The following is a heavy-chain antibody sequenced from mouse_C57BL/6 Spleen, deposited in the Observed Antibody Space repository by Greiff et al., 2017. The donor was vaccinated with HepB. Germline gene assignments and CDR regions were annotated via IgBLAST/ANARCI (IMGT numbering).Heavy chain of an antibody. V-gene: IGHV1-69*01. CDR3: ARGGTTGTVFDY. J-gene: IGHJ2*01. CDR2: IDPSDSYT. D-gene: IGHD4-1*01. Sequence: QVQLQQPGAELVMPGASVKLSCKASGYTFTSYWMHWVKQRPGQGLEWIGEIDPSDSYTNYNQKFKGKSTLTVDKSSSTAYMQLSSLTSEDSAVHYCARGGTTGTVFDYWGQGTTLTVSS. CDR1: GYTFTSYW.